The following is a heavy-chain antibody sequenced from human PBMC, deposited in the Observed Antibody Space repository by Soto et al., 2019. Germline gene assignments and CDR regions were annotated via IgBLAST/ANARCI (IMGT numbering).Heavy chain of an antibody. CDR3: ARSYRSSGYYPYFDY. J-gene: IGHJ4*02. CDR1: GGSISSGGYY. CDR2: IYYSGST. V-gene: IGHV4-31*03. D-gene: IGHD3-22*01. Sequence: SETLSLTCTVSGGSISSGGYYWSWIRQHPGKGLEWIGYIYYSGSTYYNPSLKSRVTISVDTSKNQLSLKLTSVTAADTAVYYCARSYRSSGYYPYFDYWGQGTLVTVSS.